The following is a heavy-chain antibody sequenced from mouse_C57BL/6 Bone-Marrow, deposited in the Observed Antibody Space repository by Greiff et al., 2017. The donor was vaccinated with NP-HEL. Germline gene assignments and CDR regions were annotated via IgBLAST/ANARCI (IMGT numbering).Heavy chain of an antibody. CDR2: ISSGSSTI. CDR1: GFTFSDYG. Sequence: EVKVEESGGGLVKPGGSLKLSCAASGFTFSDYGMHWVRQAPEKGLVWVAYISSGSSTIYYADTVKGRFTISRDNAKNTLFLQMTSLRSEDTAMYYCARSIYYDYDWFAYWGQGTLVTVSA. D-gene: IGHD2-4*01. J-gene: IGHJ3*01. V-gene: IGHV5-17*01. CDR3: ARSIYYDYDWFAY.